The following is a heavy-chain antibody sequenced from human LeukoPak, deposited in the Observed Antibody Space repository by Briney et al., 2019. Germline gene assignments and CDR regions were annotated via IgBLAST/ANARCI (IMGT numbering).Heavy chain of an antibody. J-gene: IGHJ4*02. CDR3: ARGGSDYTNYYFDY. CDR2: IRNKASTYTT. D-gene: IGHD4-11*01. Sequence: GGSLRLSCAASGFTFSDHYMDWVRQAPGKGLEWLGRIRNKASTYTTQYAASVKGRFTISRDDSKNSLYLQMNSLKTEDTAMYYCARGGSDYTNYYFDYWGQGTLVTVSS. CDR1: GFTFSDHY. V-gene: IGHV3-72*01.